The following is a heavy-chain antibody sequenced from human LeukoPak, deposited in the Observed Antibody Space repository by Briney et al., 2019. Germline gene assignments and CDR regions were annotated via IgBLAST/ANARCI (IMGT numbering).Heavy chain of an antibody. V-gene: IGHV7-4-1*02. CDR1: GYTFTSYA. J-gene: IGHJ4*02. D-gene: IGHD3-22*01. CDR3: ARLRGNYFDTYDY. Sequence: GASVKVSCKASGYTFTSYAMNWVRQAPGQGLEWMGWINTNTGNPTYAQGFTGRFVFSLDTSVSTAYLQWSSLKASDTAMYFCARLRGNYFDTYDYWGQGTLVTVSS. CDR2: INTNTGNP.